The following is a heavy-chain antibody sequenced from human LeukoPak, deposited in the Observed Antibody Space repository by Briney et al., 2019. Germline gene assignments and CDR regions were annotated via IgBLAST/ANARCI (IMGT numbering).Heavy chain of an antibody. CDR1: GFTFRDYW. CDR2: IKYDGSDK. J-gene: IGHJ4*02. CDR3: ARRNLFDY. V-gene: IGHV3-7*01. Sequence: GGSLRLSCVASGFTFRDYWMTWVRQAPGKGLECVANIKYDGSDKYYVDSVKGRFTISRDNAKNSVYLQMNGLRVEDTAVYYCARRNLFDYWGQGTVVTVSS. D-gene: IGHD1-14*01.